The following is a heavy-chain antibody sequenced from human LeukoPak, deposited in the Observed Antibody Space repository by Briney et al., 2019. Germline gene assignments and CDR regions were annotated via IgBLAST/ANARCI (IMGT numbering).Heavy chain of an antibody. D-gene: IGHD3-10*01. CDR1: GFTFSSYD. J-gene: IGHJ4*02. CDR3: AKDPSDLGGSGSNNYFDC. Sequence: GGSLRLSCAASGFTFSSYDMSWVRQAPGKGLEWVSGITYSSGYTYYADSVKGRFTISRDNSRNTLHLQMNSLRAEDTAVYYCAKDPSDLGGSGSNNYFDCSGQGTLVTVSS. V-gene: IGHV3-23*01. CDR2: ITYSSGYT.